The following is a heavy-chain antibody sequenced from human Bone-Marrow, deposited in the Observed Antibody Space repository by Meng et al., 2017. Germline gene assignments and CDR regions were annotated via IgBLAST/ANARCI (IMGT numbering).Heavy chain of an antibody. CDR3: ARDRQTKYYYDSSDDAFDI. V-gene: IGHV1-2*02. Sequence: ASVKVSCKASGYTFTGYYMHWVRQAPGQGLEWMGWINPNSGGTNYAQKFQGRVTMTRDTSISTACMGLSRLRSDDTAVYYCARDRQTKYYYDSSDDAFDIWGQGTMVTVSS. CDR1: GYTFTGYY. J-gene: IGHJ3*02. D-gene: IGHD3-22*01. CDR2: INPNSGGT.